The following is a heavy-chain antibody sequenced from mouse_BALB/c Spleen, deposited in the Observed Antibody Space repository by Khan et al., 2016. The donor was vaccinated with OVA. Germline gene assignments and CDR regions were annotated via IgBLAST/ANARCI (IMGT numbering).Heavy chain of an antibody. Sequence: IQLVQSGGDVVKPGGSLKLSCAASGFTFSTYGMSWVRQTPDKRLEWVATVSTGGHYTYYSDTVKGRFTISRDNAKNTLYLQMSSLRSEDTAMFYCSRLAYYYDSEGFAYWGQGTLVTVSA. CDR2: VSTGGHYT. J-gene: IGHJ3*01. CDR3: SRLAYYYDSEGFAY. D-gene: IGHD1-1*01. CDR1: GFTFSTYG. V-gene: IGHV5-6*01.